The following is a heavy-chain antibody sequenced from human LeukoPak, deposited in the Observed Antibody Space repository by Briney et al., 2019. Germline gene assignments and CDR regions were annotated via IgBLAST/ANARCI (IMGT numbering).Heavy chain of an antibody. J-gene: IGHJ5*02. CDR3: ARGGSSWQYNWFDP. CDR1: GFTVSNKY. D-gene: IGHD6-13*01. CDR2: IYSDGRT. Sequence: GGSLRLSCAASGFTVSNKYMTWVRQAPGKGLEWVSLIYSDGRTYYADSVKGRFTISRDNAKNSLYLQMNSLSAEDTAVYYCARGGSSWQYNWFDPWGQETLVTVSS. V-gene: IGHV3-53*01.